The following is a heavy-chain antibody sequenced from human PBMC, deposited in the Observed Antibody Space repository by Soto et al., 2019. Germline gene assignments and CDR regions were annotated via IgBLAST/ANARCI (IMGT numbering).Heavy chain of an antibody. CDR2: ISFDGNTK. V-gene: IGHV3-30-3*01. CDR1: GFTFRNHA. D-gene: IGHD3-3*01. CDR3: ARVPLGLAIGDGMDD. Sequence: QVQLLESGGTVVLPGRSLRLSCAVSGFTFRNHAMNWVRQAPGKGLEWVAVISFDGNTKYYADSVKGRVSVSRDNCANTLFLPMGNRRMEDTAVYYCARVPLGLAIGDGMDDWGHGTTVTVS. J-gene: IGHJ6*02.